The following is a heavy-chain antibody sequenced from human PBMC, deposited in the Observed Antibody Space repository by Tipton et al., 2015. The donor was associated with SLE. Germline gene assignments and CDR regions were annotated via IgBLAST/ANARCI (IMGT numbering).Heavy chain of an antibody. V-gene: IGHV4-61*09. D-gene: IGHD2-15*01. Sequence: TLSLTCTVSGGSISSGSYYWSWIRQPAGKGLEWIGYIYTSGSTNYNPSLKSRVTISVDTSKNQFFLKLSSVTAADTAVYYCARGRILDYWGQGTLVTVSS. J-gene: IGHJ4*02. CDR1: GGSISSGSYY. CDR3: ARGRILDY. CDR2: IYTSGST.